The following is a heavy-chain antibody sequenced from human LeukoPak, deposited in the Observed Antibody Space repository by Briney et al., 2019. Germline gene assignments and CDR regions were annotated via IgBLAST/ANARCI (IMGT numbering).Heavy chain of an antibody. V-gene: IGHV4-34*01. D-gene: IGHD6-6*01. Sequence: SETLSLTCAVYGGSFSGYYWTWIRQPPGKGLEWIGEINQRGGTNYNPSLKSRVTISLDTSKNQFSLKLSSMTAADTAVYYCARGGRPEPNDYWGQGTLVTVSS. CDR2: INQRGGT. J-gene: IGHJ4*02. CDR3: ARGGRPEPNDY. CDR1: GGSFSGYY.